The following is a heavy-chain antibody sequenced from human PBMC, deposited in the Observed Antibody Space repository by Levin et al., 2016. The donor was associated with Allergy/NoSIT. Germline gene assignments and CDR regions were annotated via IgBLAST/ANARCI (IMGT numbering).Heavy chain of an antibody. CDR1: GFAFGRFD. V-gene: IGHV3-48*03. Sequence: GESLKISCAASGFAFGRFDMNWVRQVPGKGLEWTSYIDGDGRDKKYAESVKGRFTISRDNARNSLFLQMNSLRAEDTAIYYCVPGTWESWGRGTLVTVSS. CDR3: VPGTWES. CDR2: IDGDGRDK. J-gene: IGHJ5*02. D-gene: IGHD1-26*01.